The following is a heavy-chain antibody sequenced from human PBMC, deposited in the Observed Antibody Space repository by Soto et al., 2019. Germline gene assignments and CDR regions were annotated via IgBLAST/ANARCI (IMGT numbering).Heavy chain of an antibody. CDR3: ARDAGGVHAFDI. J-gene: IGHJ3*02. V-gene: IGHV3-30-3*01. CDR1: GFTFSSYA. CDR2: ISYDGSNK. Sequence: QVQLVESGGGVVQPGRSLRLCWAASGFTFSSYAMHWVRQAPGKGLEWVAVISYDGSNKYYADSVKGRFTISRDNSKNTLYLQIHSLRAEDTAVYYCARDAGGVHAFDIWGQGTMVTVSS. D-gene: IGHD2-8*02.